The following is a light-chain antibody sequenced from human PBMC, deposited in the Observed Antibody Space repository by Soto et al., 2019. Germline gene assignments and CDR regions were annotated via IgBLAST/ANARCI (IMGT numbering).Light chain of an antibody. CDR1: QGISSW. J-gene: IGKJ4*01. Sequence: DIQMTQSPSSVSASVGDRVTITRRASQGISSWLAWYQKKPGKAPKLLIYDASSLQSGVPSRFSGSGSGTDFTLTISSLQPEDSATYYCQQANSFPLTFGGGTKVEIK. CDR3: QQANSFPLT. V-gene: IGKV1-12*01. CDR2: DAS.